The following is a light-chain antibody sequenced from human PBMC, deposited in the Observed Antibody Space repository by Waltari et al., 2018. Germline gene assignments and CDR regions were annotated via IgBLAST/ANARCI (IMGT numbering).Light chain of an antibody. V-gene: IGKV3-11*01. CDR1: QSVSSY. CDR3: QQRSNWPLT. CDR2: DAS. Sequence: EIVLTQSPATLSLFPGERATLSCRASQSVSSYLAWYQQKPGQVPRLVIYDASNRATGIPARFSGSGSGTDFTLTISSLEPEDFAVYYCQQRSNWPLTFGGGTRVEIK. J-gene: IGKJ4*01.